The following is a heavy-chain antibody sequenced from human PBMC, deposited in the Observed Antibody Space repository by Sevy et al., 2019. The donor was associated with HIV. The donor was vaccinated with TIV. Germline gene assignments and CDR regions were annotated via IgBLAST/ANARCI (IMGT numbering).Heavy chain of an antibody. CDR3: AKALDSSGYLLLDY. Sequence: GGSLRLSCAASGFTFDDYAMHWVRQAPGKGLEWVSGISWNSGSIGYADSVKGRFTISRDNAKNSLYLQMNSLRAEDTALYYCAKALDSSGYLLLDYWGQGTLVTVSS. D-gene: IGHD3-22*01. V-gene: IGHV3-9*01. J-gene: IGHJ4*02. CDR1: GFTFDDYA. CDR2: ISWNSGSI.